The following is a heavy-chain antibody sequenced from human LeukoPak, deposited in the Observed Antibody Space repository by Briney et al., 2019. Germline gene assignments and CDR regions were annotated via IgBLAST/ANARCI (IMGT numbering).Heavy chain of an antibody. CDR3: ARLAVAGTDVDY. J-gene: IGHJ4*02. CDR1: GYTFTSYG. CDR2: ISAYNGTT. Sequence: ASVKVSCKASGYTFTSYGISWVRRAPGQGLEWMGWISAYNGTTNYAQKLQGRVTMTTDTSTSTAYMELRSLRSDDTAVYYCARLAVAGTDVDYWGQGTLVTVSS. V-gene: IGHV1-18*01. D-gene: IGHD6-19*01.